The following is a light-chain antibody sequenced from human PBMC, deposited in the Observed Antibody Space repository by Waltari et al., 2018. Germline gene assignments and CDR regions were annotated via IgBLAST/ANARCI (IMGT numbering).Light chain of an antibody. Sequence: DIQMTHSPSTLSASVGDRVTITCRASQSISTWLAWYQQKPGKAPKLLIYKASDLESGVPSRFGGSGSGTEFTLTISSLQPDDFATYHCQQYYSSPWTFGRGTKVEI. CDR3: QQYYSSPWT. V-gene: IGKV1-5*03. CDR2: KAS. CDR1: QSISTW. J-gene: IGKJ1*01.